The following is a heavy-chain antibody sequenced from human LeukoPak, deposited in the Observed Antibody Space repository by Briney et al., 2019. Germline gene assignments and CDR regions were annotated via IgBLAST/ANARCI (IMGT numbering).Heavy chain of an antibody. CDR3: AKAPINTVTGDFDY. J-gene: IGHJ4*02. D-gene: IGHD4-17*01. V-gene: IGHV1-2*02. CDR1: GYTFTGYY. CDR2: INPNSGGT. Sequence: SVKVSCKASGYTFTGYYMHWVRQAPGQGLEWMGWINPNSGGTNYAQKFQGRVTMTRDTSISTAYMELSRLRSDDTAVYYCAKAPINTVTGDFDYWGQGTLVTVSS.